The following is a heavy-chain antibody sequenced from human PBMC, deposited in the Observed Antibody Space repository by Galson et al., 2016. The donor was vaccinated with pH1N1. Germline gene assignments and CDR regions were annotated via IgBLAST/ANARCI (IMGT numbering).Heavy chain of an antibody. J-gene: IGHJ3*01. D-gene: IGHD4-23*01. CDR2: LSGSPNTA. CDR3: ARALYYGGNSIAFDV. CDR1: GIIFSNYG. V-gene: IGHV3-23*01. Sequence: SLRLSCAASGIIFSNYGVSWVRQAPGKGLEWVSRLSGSPNTAYYADSVKGRFTISRDSSRNTVYLQMNSLRAEDTAIYYCARALYYGGNSIAFDVWGQGTMVTVSS.